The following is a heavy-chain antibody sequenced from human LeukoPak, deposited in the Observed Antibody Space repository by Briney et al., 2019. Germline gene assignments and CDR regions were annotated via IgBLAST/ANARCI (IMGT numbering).Heavy chain of an antibody. J-gene: IGHJ6*02. D-gene: IGHD3-10*01. V-gene: IGHV1-69*01. CDR2: IIPIFGTA. CDR3: AQASSGGLYYYYYGMDV. CDR1: GGTFSSYA. Sequence: ASVKVSCKASGGTFSSYAISWVRQAPGQGLEWMGGIIPIFGTANYAQKFQGRVTITADESTSTAYMELSSLRSEDTAVYYCAQASSGGLYYYYYGMDVWGQGTTVTVSS.